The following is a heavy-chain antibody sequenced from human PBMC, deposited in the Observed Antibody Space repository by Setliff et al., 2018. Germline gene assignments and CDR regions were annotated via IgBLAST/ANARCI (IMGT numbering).Heavy chain of an antibody. Sequence: SGPTLVNPTETLTLTCTVSGFSLSNARMGVSWIRQPPGKALEWLAHIFSNAEKSYSTSLKSSLTISKDTSKSQVVLTLTNMDPVDTATYYCARAYYDSSGYYPLVYWGQGTPVTVSS. CDR3: ARAYYDSSGYYPLVY. D-gene: IGHD3-22*01. CDR1: GFSLSNARMG. J-gene: IGHJ4*02. V-gene: IGHV2-26*01. CDR2: IFSNAEK.